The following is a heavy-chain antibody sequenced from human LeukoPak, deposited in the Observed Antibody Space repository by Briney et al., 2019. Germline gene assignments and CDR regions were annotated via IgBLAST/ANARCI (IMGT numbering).Heavy chain of an antibody. J-gene: IGHJ4*02. CDR1: GDSIRNYY. D-gene: IGHD6-13*01. Sequence: PSETLTLTCTVSGDSIRNYYWTWIRQPPGKGLEWIAYMFHTGSTHHHPSLKSRVTISVDTSKNQFSLKLTSVTAADTAVYYCARGAGPFDHWGQGTLVTVSS. V-gene: IGHV4-59*12. CDR3: ARGAGPFDH. CDR2: MFHTGST.